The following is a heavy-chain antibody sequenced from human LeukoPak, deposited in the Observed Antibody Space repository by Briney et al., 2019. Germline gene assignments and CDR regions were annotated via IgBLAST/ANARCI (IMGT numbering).Heavy chain of an antibody. CDR2: MNIDGSEK. CDR1: GFTFSSYW. CDR3: ARDPVEWELLLDY. Sequence: GGSLRLSCAAPGFTFSSYWMGWVRQAPGKRLEWVANMNIDGSEKYYADSAKGRFTISRDDARNSVYLQMNSLRVEDTAVYYCARDPVEWELLLDYWGQGTLVTVSS. V-gene: IGHV3-7*01. D-gene: IGHD1-26*01. J-gene: IGHJ4*02.